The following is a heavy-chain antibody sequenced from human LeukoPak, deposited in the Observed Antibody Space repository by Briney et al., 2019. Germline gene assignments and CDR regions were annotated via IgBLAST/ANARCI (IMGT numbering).Heavy chain of an antibody. D-gene: IGHD2-2*01. CDR3: AKERDIVVVPAAMQVGY. Sequence: GGSLSLSCAASGFTFSSYAMSWLRQAPGKGLEWVSAISGSGGSTYYADSVKGRFTISRDNSKNTLYLQMNSLRAEDTAVYYCAKERDIVVVPAAMQVGYWGQGTLVTVSS. CDR1: GFTFSSYA. J-gene: IGHJ4*02. V-gene: IGHV3-23*01. CDR2: ISGSGGST.